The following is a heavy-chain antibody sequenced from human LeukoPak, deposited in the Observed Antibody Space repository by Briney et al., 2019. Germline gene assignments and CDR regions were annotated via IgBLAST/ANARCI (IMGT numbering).Heavy chain of an antibody. CDR2: ISYSGST. Sequence: SETLSLTCSVSGASIRSFYWSWIRQPPGKGLEWIGHISYSGSTKYKPSLKSRATMSADTSKSQLSLRLDSVTAADTAVYFCAQQVVGTSDTFDIWGQGTMVTVSS. CDR3: AQQVVGTSDTFDI. J-gene: IGHJ3*02. CDR1: GASIRSFY. D-gene: IGHD6-13*01. V-gene: IGHV4-59*01.